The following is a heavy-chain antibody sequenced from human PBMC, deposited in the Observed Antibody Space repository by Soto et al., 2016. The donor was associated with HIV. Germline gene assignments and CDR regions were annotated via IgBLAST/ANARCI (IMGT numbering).Heavy chain of an antibody. CDR2: IYYSGDT. J-gene: IGHJ6*03. V-gene: IGHV4-59*01. CDR1: GSPFSTYY. D-gene: IGHD3-9*01. CDR3: ARETGNDDFLTGHQSEYYMDS. Sequence: VQLQESGPGLVKPSETLSLNCTVSGSPFSTYYWSWIRQTPGKGLEWIGNIYYSGDTNYNPSLKSRVTILIDMSKGQFFLKMKSVSTVDTAVYYCARETGNDDFLTGHQSEYYMDSWGKRAT.